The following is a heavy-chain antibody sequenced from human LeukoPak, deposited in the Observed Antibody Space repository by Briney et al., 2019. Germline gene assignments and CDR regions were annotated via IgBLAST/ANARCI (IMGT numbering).Heavy chain of an antibody. Sequence: GGSLRLSCAASGFTFRNWAMHWVRQAPGQGLEWVAVISYDEIITYYADPVRGRFTISRDNSKNTLYLQMSSLRAEDTAVYYCAKDHRYCSSASCTDFDYWGQGTLVTVSS. CDR3: AKDHRYCSSASCTDFDY. V-gene: IGHV3-30-3*01. D-gene: IGHD2-2*01. CDR2: ISYDEIIT. J-gene: IGHJ4*02. CDR1: GFTFRNWA.